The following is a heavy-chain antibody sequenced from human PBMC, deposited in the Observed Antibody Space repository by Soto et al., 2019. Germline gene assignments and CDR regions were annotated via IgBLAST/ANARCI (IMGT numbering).Heavy chain of an antibody. D-gene: IGHD3-10*01. J-gene: IGHJ6*03. CDR3: ARAQGSGTGYYMDV. CDR2: INHSGST. CDR1: GGSFSGYY. V-gene: IGHV4-34*01. Sequence: SETLSLTCAVYGGSFSGYYWSWIRQPPGKGLEWIGEINHSGSTNYNPSLKSRVTISVDTSKNQFSLKLSSVTAADTAVYYCARAQGSGTGYYMDVWGKGTTVTSP.